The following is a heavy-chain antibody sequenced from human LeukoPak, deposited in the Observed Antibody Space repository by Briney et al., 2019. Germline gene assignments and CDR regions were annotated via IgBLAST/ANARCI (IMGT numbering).Heavy chain of an antibody. CDR2: IYSGGST. CDR1: GFTVSSNY. CDR3: ASGSGSYRTPYYYMDV. V-gene: IGHV3-53*01. Sequence: PGGSLRLSCAASGFTVSSNYMSWVRQAPGKGLEWVSIIYSGGSTNYADSVKGRFSISRDNSKNTLYVQMNSLRVEDTAVYYCASGSGSYRTPYYYMDVWGKGTTVTVSS. D-gene: IGHD3-10*01. J-gene: IGHJ6*03.